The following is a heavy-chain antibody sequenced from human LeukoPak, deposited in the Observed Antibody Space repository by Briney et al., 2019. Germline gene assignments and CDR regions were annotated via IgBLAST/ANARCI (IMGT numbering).Heavy chain of an antibody. Sequence: PGGSLRLSCAASGFTFSSYGMHWVRQAPGKGLEWVAVISYDGSNKYYADSVKGRFTISRDNSKNTLYLQMNSLRAEDTAVYYCARGRITMIVVLGYWGQGTLVTVSS. J-gene: IGHJ4*02. CDR1: GFTFSSYG. V-gene: IGHV3-30*19. CDR2: ISYDGSNK. D-gene: IGHD3-22*01. CDR3: ARGRITMIVVLGY.